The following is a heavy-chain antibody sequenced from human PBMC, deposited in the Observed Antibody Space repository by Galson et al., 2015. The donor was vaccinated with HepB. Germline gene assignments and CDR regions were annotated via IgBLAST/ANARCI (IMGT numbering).Heavy chain of an antibody. CDR2: IHSSSTYI. V-gene: IGHV3-21*01. J-gene: IGHJ4*02. Sequence: SLRLSCAASGFTFSSYSMNWVRQAPGKGLEWVSSIHSSSTYIYYADSVKGRFTISRDNAKNSLYLQMNSLRAEDTAVYYCARDLHIGGYSSTGGFDYWGQGTLVTVSS. D-gene: IGHD6-19*01. CDR3: ARDLHIGGYSSTGGFDY. CDR1: GFTFSSYS.